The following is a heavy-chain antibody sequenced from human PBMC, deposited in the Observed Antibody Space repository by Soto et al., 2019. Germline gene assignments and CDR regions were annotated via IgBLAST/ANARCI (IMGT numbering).Heavy chain of an antibody. D-gene: IGHD3-22*01. Sequence: GESLKISCKGSGYSFTSYWISLVRQMPGKGLEWMGRIDPSDSYTNYSPSFQGHVTISADKSISTAYLQWSSLKASDTAMYYCARQPHYYDSSGYYWGAFDIWGQGTMVTVSS. CDR3: ARQPHYYDSSGYYWGAFDI. V-gene: IGHV5-10-1*01. CDR2: IDPSDSYT. CDR1: GYSFTSYW. J-gene: IGHJ3*02.